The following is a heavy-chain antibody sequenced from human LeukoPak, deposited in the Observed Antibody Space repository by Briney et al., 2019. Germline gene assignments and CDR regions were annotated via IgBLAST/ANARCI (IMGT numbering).Heavy chain of an antibody. J-gene: IGHJ6*02. Sequence: AGGSLRLSCAASGFTFSDYYMSWIRQAPGKGLEWVSYIRSGGSTIYYADSVKGRFTISRDNAKNSLYLQMNSLRAEDTAVYYCAREITTVTTVAMDVWGQGTTVTVSS. V-gene: IGHV3-11*01. D-gene: IGHD4-17*01. CDR3: AREITTVTTVAMDV. CDR2: IRSGGSTI. CDR1: GFTFSDYY.